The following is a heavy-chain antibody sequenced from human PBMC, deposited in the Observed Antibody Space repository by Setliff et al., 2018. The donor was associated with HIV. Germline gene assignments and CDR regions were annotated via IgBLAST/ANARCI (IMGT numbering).Heavy chain of an antibody. CDR2: IYDSGST. CDR1: GGSISGFY. D-gene: IGHD1-26*01. CDR3: ARLGYSGSLVGAFDI. J-gene: IGHJ3*02. V-gene: IGHV4-4*07. Sequence: PSETLSLTCTVSGGSISGFYWNWIRQSAGKGLQWIGRIYDSGSTKYNPSLKSRVTMSLDTSKNQFSLKVTSVTAADTAVYYCARLGYSGSLVGAFDIWGQGTMVTVSS.